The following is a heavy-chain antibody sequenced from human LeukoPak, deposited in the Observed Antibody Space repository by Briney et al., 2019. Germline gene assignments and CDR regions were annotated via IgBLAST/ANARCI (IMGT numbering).Heavy chain of an antibody. D-gene: IGHD3-3*01. CDR1: GGSISSGPDY. CDR3: ARGLRSGYLYYYYHMDV. Sequence: PSETLSLTCTVSGGSISSGPDYWSWIRQPAGKGLEWIGHIYTSGSTNYNPSLKSRVTISVDTSKNQFSLKLSSVTAADTAVYYCARGLRSGYLYYYYHMDVWGKGTTVTISS. J-gene: IGHJ6*03. V-gene: IGHV4-61*09. CDR2: IYTSGST.